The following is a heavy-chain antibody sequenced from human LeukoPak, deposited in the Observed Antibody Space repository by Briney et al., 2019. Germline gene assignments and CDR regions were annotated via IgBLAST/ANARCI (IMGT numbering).Heavy chain of an antibody. D-gene: IGHD3-10*01. Sequence: GGSLRLSCAASGFTVSGNYMSWVRQAPGKGLEWVSAISGSGGSTYYADSVKGRFTISRDNSKNTLYLQMNSLRAEDTAVYYCAKSTMVQGAPYYFDHWGQGTLVTVSS. J-gene: IGHJ4*02. V-gene: IGHV3-23*01. CDR3: AKSTMVQGAPYYFDH. CDR2: ISGSGGST. CDR1: GFTVSGNY.